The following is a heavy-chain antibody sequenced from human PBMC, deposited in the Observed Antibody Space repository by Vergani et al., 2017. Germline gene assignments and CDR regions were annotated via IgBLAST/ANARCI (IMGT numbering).Heavy chain of an antibody. Sequence: EVQLLESGGDLVQPGGSLRLSCTASGFIFSTSVMSWVRQAPGKGLEWASGISASGAPTYYADSLKGRVTISRDNSKNTLYLQMNSLRVEDTAVYYCARAYGRYDLFDYWGQGTLVTVSA. CDR1: GFIFSTSV. D-gene: IGHD3-16*01. V-gene: IGHV3-23*01. CDR3: ARAYGRYDLFDY. J-gene: IGHJ4*01. CDR2: ISASGAPT.